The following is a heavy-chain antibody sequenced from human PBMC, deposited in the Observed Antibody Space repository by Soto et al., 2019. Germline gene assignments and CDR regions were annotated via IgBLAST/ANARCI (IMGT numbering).Heavy chain of an antibody. CDR1: GFTFSSYE. J-gene: IGHJ4*02. Sequence: GGSLRLSCAASGFTFSSYEMNWVRQAPGKGLEWVSYISSSGSTIYYADSVKGRFTISRDNAKNSLYLQMNSLRAEDTAVYYCARGFDYYDSSGYLGNDYWGQGTLVTVSS. CDR2: ISSSGSTI. CDR3: ARGFDYYDSSGYLGNDY. D-gene: IGHD3-22*01. V-gene: IGHV3-48*03.